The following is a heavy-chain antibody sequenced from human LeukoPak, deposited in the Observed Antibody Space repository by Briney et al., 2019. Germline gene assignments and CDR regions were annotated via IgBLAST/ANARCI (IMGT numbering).Heavy chain of an antibody. Sequence: GGSLRLSCAASGFTFSSYAMSWVRQAPGKGLEWVSAIGGTNGRTYYADSVKGRFTISRDNSKNTLYLQMNSLRDEDTAVYYCAKHYYDSSGTPRYFDYWGQGTLVTVSS. CDR1: GFTFSSYA. CDR3: AKHYYDSSGTPRYFDY. CDR2: IGGTNGRT. D-gene: IGHD3-22*01. J-gene: IGHJ4*02. V-gene: IGHV3-23*01.